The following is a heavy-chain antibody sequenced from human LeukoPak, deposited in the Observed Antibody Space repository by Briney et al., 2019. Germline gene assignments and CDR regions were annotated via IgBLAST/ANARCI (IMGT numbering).Heavy chain of an antibody. J-gene: IGHJ6*03. CDR1: GGTFSSYA. CDR3: ARERMVRGVIKYYYMDV. V-gene: IGHV1-69*01. Sequence: ASVKVSCKASGGTFSSYAISWVRQAPGQGLEWMGGIIPIFGTANYAQKFQGRVTITADESTSTAYMELSSLRSEDTAVYYCARERMVRGVIKYYYMDVWGKGTTVTVSS. CDR2: IIPIFGTA. D-gene: IGHD3-10*01.